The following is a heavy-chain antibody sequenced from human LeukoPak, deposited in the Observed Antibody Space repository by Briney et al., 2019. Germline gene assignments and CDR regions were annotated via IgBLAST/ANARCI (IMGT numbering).Heavy chain of an antibody. Sequence: SETLSLTCTVSGGAISSYYWSWIRQPPGKGLERIAYIHYSGTTNYNPSLKSRVTISLDTSKNQFSLKLSSVTAADTAVYYCASTHSSGKSDYWGQGTLVTVSS. D-gene: IGHD3-10*01. J-gene: IGHJ4*02. CDR3: ASTHSSGKSDY. CDR2: IHYSGTT. CDR1: GGAISSYY. V-gene: IGHV4-59*01.